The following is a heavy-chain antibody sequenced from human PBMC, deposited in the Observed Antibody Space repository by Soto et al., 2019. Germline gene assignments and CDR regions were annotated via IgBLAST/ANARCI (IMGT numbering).Heavy chain of an antibody. V-gene: IGHV4-31*03. CDR2: IYYSGST. J-gene: IGHJ4*02. CDR1: GGSISSGGYY. Sequence: PSETLSLTCTVSGGSISSGGYYWSWIRQHPGKGLEWIGYIYYSGSTYYNPSLKSRVTISVDTSKNQVSLTLSSATAADTAVYYCARERTPRSGFDYWGQGTQVTVSS. CDR3: ARERTPRSGFDY. D-gene: IGHD1-26*01.